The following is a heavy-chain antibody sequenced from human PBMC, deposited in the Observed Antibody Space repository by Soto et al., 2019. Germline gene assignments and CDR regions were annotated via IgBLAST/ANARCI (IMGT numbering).Heavy chain of an antibody. J-gene: IGHJ4*02. CDR1: RFTFSSYR. Sequence: GGSLRLSCAASRFTFSSYRMIWVRQAPGKWLEWVSSISSSSSYIYYADSVKGRFTISRDNAKNSLYLQMNSLRAEDTAVYYCARDPLNLIYCSGGSCYAYWGQGTQVTVSS. V-gene: IGHV3-21*01. CDR2: ISSSSSYI. CDR3: ARDPLNLIYCSGGSCYAY. D-gene: IGHD2-15*01.